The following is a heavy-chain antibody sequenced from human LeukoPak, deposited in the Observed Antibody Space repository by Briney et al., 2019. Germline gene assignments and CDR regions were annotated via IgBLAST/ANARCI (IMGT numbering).Heavy chain of an antibody. CDR1: GDRVSSNSAA. J-gene: IGHJ5*02. D-gene: IGHD1-26*01. V-gene: IGHV6-1*01. CDR2: THYRSKWYN. Sequence: SQTLSLTCAISGDRVSSNSAAWNWIRQSPSRGLEWLGRTHYRSKWYNDYAVSVKSRITIKPDTSKNQFSLQLNSVTPEDTAVYYCAREGGPLNWFDPWGQGTLVTVSS. CDR3: AREGGPLNWFDP.